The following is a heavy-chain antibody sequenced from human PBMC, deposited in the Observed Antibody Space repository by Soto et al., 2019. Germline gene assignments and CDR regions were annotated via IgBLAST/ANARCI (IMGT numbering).Heavy chain of an antibody. CDR1: RFTFSDFA. CDR2: IGGGGTDT. V-gene: IGHV3-23*01. J-gene: IGHJ5*01. CDR3: AKDAVPYNGKWDWFDS. D-gene: IGHD1-20*01. Sequence: DVQLLESGGGLVQPGGSLTLSCAASRFTFSDFAMSWVRQAPGKGLEWVSSIGGGGTDTYYADSVKGRVTISSDNSKNKLYLQMDSLRDEDTAVYYCAKDAVPYNGKWDWFDSWGQGTLVIVSS.